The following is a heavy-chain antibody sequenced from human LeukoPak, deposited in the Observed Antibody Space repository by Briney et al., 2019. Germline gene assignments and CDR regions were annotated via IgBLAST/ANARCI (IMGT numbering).Heavy chain of an antibody. Sequence: GGSLRLSCAASGFTFSSYSMNWVRQAPGKGLEWVSSISSRSGYRYYADSVKGRFTISRDNAKNSLYLQMNSLRAEDTAVYYCARAGDIVLIVYAIGDAFDIWGQGTMVTVSS. V-gene: IGHV3-21*01. CDR2: ISSRSGYR. CDR3: ARAGDIVLIVYAIGDAFDI. D-gene: IGHD2-8*01. CDR1: GFTFSSYS. J-gene: IGHJ3*02.